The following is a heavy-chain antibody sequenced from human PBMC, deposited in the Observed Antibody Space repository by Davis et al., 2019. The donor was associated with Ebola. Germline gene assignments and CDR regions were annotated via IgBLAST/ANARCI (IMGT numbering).Heavy chain of an antibody. D-gene: IGHD1-26*01. Sequence: PGGSLRLSCAASGFTFSDHYMDWVRQAPGKGLEWVGRTRNKANSYTTEYAASVKGRFTISRDDSKSIAYLQMNSLKTEDTAVYYCTARGAPLGMDVWGQGTTVTVSS. J-gene: IGHJ6*02. CDR1: GFTFSDHY. CDR3: TARGAPLGMDV. CDR2: TRNKANSYTT. V-gene: IGHV3-72*01.